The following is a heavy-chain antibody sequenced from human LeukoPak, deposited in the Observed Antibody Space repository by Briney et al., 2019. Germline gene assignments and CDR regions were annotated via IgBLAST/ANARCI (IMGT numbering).Heavy chain of an antibody. CDR2: INTNTGSP. CDR1: GYTFTSYA. Sequence: GASVKVSCKASGYTFTSYAMNWMRQAPGQGLEWMGWINTNTGSPTYAQGFTGRFVFSLDTSVSTAYLQISSLKAEDTAVYYCGTLSAGAFDVWGQGTMVTVSS. J-gene: IGHJ3*01. CDR3: GTLSAGAFDV. D-gene: IGHD2/OR15-2a*01. V-gene: IGHV7-4-1*02.